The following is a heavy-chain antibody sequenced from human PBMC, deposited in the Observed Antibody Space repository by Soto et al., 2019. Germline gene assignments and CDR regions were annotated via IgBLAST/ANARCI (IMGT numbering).Heavy chain of an antibody. J-gene: IGHJ3*02. CDR1: GFYFEDYA. CDR2: ITHNSRSM. D-gene: IGHD3-22*01. V-gene: IGHV3-9*01. CDR3: AKDPQSWLTSFDI. Sequence: EVQLVESGGGLVPPGRSLRLSCAASGFYFEDYAMHWVRQPPGKGLEWVSGITHNSRSMAYADSVKGRFTVSRDTAKNSLYLEMNSLTPEDTALYFCAKDPQSWLTSFDICGQGTMVIVSP.